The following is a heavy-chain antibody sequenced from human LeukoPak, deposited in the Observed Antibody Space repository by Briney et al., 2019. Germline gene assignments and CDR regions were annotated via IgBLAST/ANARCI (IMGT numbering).Heavy chain of an antibody. D-gene: IGHD6-13*01. V-gene: IGHV3-23*01. CDR2: ISNSGADT. CDR3: ARGIAAAGTIVRGWLDP. J-gene: IGHJ5*02. Sequence: GGSLRLSCAASGFNFTIYAMTWVRQAPGKGLEWVSAISNSGADTYYADSVRGRFTISRDNSKNTLYLQMNSLRAEDTAVYYCARGIAAAGTIVRGWLDPWGQGTLVTVSS. CDR1: GFNFTIYA.